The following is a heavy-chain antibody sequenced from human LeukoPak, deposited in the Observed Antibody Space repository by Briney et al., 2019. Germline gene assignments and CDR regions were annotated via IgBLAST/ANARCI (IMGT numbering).Heavy chain of an antibody. J-gene: IGHJ3*02. CDR1: GGSISDYY. V-gene: IGHV4-59*01. CDR3: AGEKATGSNHAKIRYDI. CDR2: IFGSGSS. Sequence: SETLSLTCTVSGGSISDYYWSWIRQPPGKGLEWIGWIFGSGSSNYNPSLKSRLTISVDTSKNQFSLKLTSAPAADTALDYCAGEKATGSNHAKIRYDIWGQRTMVTVSS. D-gene: IGHD1-26*01.